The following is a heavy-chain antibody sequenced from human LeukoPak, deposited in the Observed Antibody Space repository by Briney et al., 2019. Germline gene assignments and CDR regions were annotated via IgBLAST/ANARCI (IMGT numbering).Heavy chain of an antibody. J-gene: IGHJ6*02. CDR2: ISWNSGSI. D-gene: IGHD6-19*01. CDR1: GFTFDDYA. V-gene: IGHV3-9*01. CDR3: AKGRWLTYGMDV. Sequence: PGRSLRLSCAASGFTFDDYAMHWVRQAPGKGLEWVSGISWNSGSIGYADSVKGRFTISRDNAKNSLYLQMNSLRAEDTALYYCAKGRWLTYGMDVWGQGTTVTVSS.